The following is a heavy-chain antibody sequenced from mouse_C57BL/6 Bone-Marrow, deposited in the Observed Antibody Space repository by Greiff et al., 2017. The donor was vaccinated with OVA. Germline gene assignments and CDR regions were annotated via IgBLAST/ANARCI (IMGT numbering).Heavy chain of an antibody. V-gene: IGHV2-6-1*01. CDR2: IWSDGST. CDR3: ARHGRSYGYWYFDV. Sequence: QVQLQQSGPGLVAPSQSLSITCTVSGFSLTSYGVHWVRQPPGKGLEWLVVIWSDGSTTYNSAIKSRLSISKDNSKSQVFLKMNSLQTHDTAMYYCARHGRSYGYWYFDVWGTGTTVTVSS. J-gene: IGHJ1*03. CDR1: GFSLTSYG. D-gene: IGHD1-1*01.